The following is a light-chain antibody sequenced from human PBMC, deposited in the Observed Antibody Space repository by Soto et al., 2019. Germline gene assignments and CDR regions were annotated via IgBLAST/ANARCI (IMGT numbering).Light chain of an antibody. CDR2: GNN. J-gene: IGLJ1*01. Sequence: QSVLTQPPSASGTPGQRVTISCSGSTSNVGSYTVNWYQQLPGTAPKLLKYGNNQRPSGVPDRFSGSKSGTSASLAISGPQSEDEADYYCAAWDDSLNGYVFGTGTKLTVL. CDR1: TSNVGSYT. CDR3: AAWDDSLNGYV. V-gene: IGLV1-44*01.